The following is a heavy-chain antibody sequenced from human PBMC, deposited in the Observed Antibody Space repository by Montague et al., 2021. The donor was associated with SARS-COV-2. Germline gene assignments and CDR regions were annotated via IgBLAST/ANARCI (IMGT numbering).Heavy chain of an antibody. Sequence: SETLSLTSSVYGGSLSTYYWSWIRQPPGKGLEWIGYIDDSGTTRYNPSLRSRATISLDLSKNQFSLDLNSVTAADTAVYYCARNAYNHYGLDVWGQGTTVTVSS. J-gene: IGHJ6*02. CDR3: ARNAYNHYGLDV. CDR2: IDDSGTT. CDR1: GGSLSTYY. V-gene: IGHV4-59*08.